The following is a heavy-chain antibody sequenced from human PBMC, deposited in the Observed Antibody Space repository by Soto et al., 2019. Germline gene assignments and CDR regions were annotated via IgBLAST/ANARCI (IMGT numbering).Heavy chain of an antibody. D-gene: IGHD6-13*01. Sequence: SVKVSCKASGGTFSSYAISWVRQAPGQGLEWMGGIIPIFGTANYAQKFQGGVTITADKSTSTAYMELSSLTSEDTAVYYCACGSWYGGRGHLGYYYYYYGMDVWGQGTTVTVSS. CDR1: GGTFSSYA. V-gene: IGHV1-69*06. CDR3: ACGSWYGGRGHLGYYYYYYGMDV. J-gene: IGHJ6*02. CDR2: IIPIFGTA.